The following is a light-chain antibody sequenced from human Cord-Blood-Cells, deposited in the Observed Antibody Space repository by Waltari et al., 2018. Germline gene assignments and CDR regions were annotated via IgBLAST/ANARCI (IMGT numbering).Light chain of an antibody. CDR1: QSVSSY. V-gene: IGKV3-11*01. Sequence: EIVLTQSSPTLSLSPGERATPSRRASQSVSSYLAWYQQKPGQAPRLLIYDASNRATGIPARFSGSGSGTDFTLTISSLEPEDFAVYYCQQRSNPLTFGGGTKVEIK. J-gene: IGKJ4*01. CDR2: DAS. CDR3: QQRSNPLT.